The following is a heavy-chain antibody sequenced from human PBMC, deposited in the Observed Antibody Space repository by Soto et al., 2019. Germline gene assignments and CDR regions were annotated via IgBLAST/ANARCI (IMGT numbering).Heavy chain of an antibody. V-gene: IGHV1-18*01. CDR1: GYSFTRYG. CDR3: ALCPPQYYYAMDV. CDR2: INTYNGNT. J-gene: IGHJ6*02. Sequence: ASVKVSCKASGYSFTRYGIAWARQAPGQGLEWMGWINTYNGNTNYAQNLQSRLTITKDTSKNQVVLTMTNMDPGDTATYYCALCPPQYYYAMDVWGQGTTVTVSS.